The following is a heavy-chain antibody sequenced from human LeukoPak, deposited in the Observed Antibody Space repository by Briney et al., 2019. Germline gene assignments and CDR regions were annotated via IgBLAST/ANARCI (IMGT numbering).Heavy chain of an antibody. Sequence: PGGSLRLSCAASGFTFDDYAMHWVRQAPGKGLEWVSGISWNSGSIGYADSVKGRFTISRDNAKNSLYLQMNSLRAEDTAVYYCARDTAGVGGSSSGYYYGMDVWGQGTTVTVSS. J-gene: IGHJ6*02. V-gene: IGHV3-9*01. CDR3: ARDTAGVGGSSSGYYYGMDV. CDR2: ISWNSGSI. D-gene: IGHD6-6*01. CDR1: GFTFDDYA.